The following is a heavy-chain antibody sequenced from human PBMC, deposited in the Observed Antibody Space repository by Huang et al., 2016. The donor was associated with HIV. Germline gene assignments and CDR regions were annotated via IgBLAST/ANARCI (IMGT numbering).Heavy chain of an antibody. Sequence: QVQLVESGGGVVQPGRSLRLSCEAFGFTFNKFYMHWVRQAPGKGLEWLAIISYDGSSKYHADSVNGRFTISRDNSKNTVYLQMNSLRVEDTAVYYCAKDGRGSGTYYDYFEYWGQGTLVTVSS. J-gene: IGHJ4*02. V-gene: IGHV3-30*18. CDR2: ISYDGSSK. D-gene: IGHD1-26*01. CDR3: AKDGRGSGTYYDYFEY. CDR1: GFTFNKFY.